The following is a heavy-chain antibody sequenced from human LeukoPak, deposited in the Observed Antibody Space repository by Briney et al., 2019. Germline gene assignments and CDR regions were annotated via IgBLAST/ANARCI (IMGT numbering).Heavy chain of an antibody. V-gene: IGHV3-23*01. CDR3: AKRGAEVGATVAPGDY. CDR1: GFTFSSYA. J-gene: IGHJ4*02. CDR2: ISGSDGTT. Sequence: GGSQRLSCAASGFTFSSYAMSWVRQAPGKGLEWVSSISGSDGTTYYADSVKGRFTISSDNSKNTLYLQMNSLRAEDTAVYYCAKRGAEVGATVAPGDYWGQGTLVTVSS. D-gene: IGHD1-26*01.